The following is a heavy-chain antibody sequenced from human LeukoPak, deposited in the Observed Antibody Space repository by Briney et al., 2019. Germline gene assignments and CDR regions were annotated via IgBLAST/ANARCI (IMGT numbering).Heavy chain of an antibody. J-gene: IGHJ6*02. V-gene: IGHV4-59*08. CDR2: IYYSGST. Sequence: PSETLSLTCTVSGGSISSYYWSWIRQPPGKGLEWIGYIYYSGSTNYNPSLKSRVTISVDTSKNQFSLKLSSVTAADTAVYYCARLSRWFGEFLLYSMDVWGQGTTVTVSS. CDR1: GGSISSYY. CDR3: ARLSRWFGEFLLYSMDV. D-gene: IGHD3-10*01.